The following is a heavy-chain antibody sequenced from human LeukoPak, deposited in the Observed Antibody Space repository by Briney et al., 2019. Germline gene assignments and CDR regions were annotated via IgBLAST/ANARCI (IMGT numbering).Heavy chain of an antibody. Sequence: GGSMRLSCVASGVTFGTYGLHWVRQGPGKVLEWVAFIRFDGSDKYYADSVKGRFTISRDNSKNTLYLQMNSLRIEDTAMYYCAKVLPLTFYYMDVWGKGTTVTVSS. CDR1: GVTFGTYG. CDR3: AKVLPLTFYYMDV. CDR2: IRFDGSDK. D-gene: IGHD4/OR15-4a*01. J-gene: IGHJ6*03. V-gene: IGHV3-30*02.